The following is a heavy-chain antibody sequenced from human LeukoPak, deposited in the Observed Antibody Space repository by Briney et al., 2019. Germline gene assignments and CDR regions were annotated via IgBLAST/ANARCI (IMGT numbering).Heavy chain of an antibody. CDR2: ISYDGSNK. V-gene: IGHV3-30*18. Sequence: GGSLRLSCAASGFTFSSYGMHWVRQAPGKGLEWVAVISYDGSNKYYADSVKGRFTISRDNSKNTLYLQMNSLGAEDTAVYYCAKDAATRYSYGLYYFDYWGQGILVTVSS. J-gene: IGHJ4*02. CDR1: GFTFSSYG. CDR3: AKDAATRYSYGLYYFDY. D-gene: IGHD5-18*01.